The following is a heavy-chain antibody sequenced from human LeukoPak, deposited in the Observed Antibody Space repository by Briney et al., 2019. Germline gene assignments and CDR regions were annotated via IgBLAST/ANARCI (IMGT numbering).Heavy chain of an antibody. CDR3: ASLRFEQLVSWFDP. Sequence: SETLSLTCTVSGGSISSYYWSWIRQPPGKGLEWIGYIYYSGSTNYNPSLKSRVTISVDTSKNQFSLKLSFVTAADTAVYYCASLRFEQLVSWFDPWGQGTLVTVSS. CDR1: GGSISSYY. CDR2: IYYSGST. J-gene: IGHJ5*02. D-gene: IGHD6-13*01. V-gene: IGHV4-59*08.